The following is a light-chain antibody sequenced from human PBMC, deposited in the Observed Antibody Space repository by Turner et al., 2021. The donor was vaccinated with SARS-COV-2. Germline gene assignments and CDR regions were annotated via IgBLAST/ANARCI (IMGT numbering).Light chain of an antibody. J-gene: IGLJ2*01. CDR3: CSYVGSSVL. V-gene: IGLV2-23*02. Sequence: QSALTQPASVSGSPGQSITISCTGTSSDVGSYNLVSWYQQHPGKAPKLMIYEVSKRPSGVSNRFSGSKSGNTASLTISGLQAEDEADYYCCSYVGSSVLFGGGTKLTVL. CDR2: EVS. CDR1: SSDVGSYNL.